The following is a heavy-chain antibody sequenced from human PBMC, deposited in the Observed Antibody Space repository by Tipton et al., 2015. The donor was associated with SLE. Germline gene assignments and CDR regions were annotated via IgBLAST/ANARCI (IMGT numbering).Heavy chain of an antibody. D-gene: IGHD4-17*01. Sequence: TLSLTCTVSGGSISSGSYYWSWIRQPAGKGLEWIGHIYTSGSTNYNPSLKSRVIILVDTSKNQFSLKLSSVTAADTAIYYCARGGPDYGDYVNWFDPWGQGTLVTVSS. CDR2: IYTSGST. V-gene: IGHV4-61*09. J-gene: IGHJ5*02. CDR3: ARGGPDYGDYVNWFDP. CDR1: GGSISSGSYY.